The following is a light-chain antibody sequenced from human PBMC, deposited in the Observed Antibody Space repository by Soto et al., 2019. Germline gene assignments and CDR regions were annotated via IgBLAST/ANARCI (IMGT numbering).Light chain of an antibody. J-gene: IGKJ2*01. CDR2: GAS. CDR1: QSVSSN. Sequence: EIVMTQSPATLSVSPGERATLSCRASQSVSSNLAWYQQKPGQAPRLLIYGASTRATGIPARFSGSGSGTEFTLTISSLPSEDFAVYYCHQYNNWPGTFGQGTKLEIK. CDR3: HQYNNWPGT. V-gene: IGKV3-15*01.